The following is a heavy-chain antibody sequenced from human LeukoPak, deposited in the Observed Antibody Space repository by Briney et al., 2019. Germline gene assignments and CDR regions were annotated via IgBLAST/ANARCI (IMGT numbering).Heavy chain of an antibody. J-gene: IGHJ6*02. Sequence: SSYWMNWARQAPGKGLEWIGSIYYSGSTYYNPSLKSRVTISVDTSKNQFSLKLSSVTAADTAVYYCARLCSSTSCYPNYYYGMDVWGQGTTVTVSS. CDR3: ARLCSSTSCYPNYYYGMDV. V-gene: IGHV4-39*01. CDR1: SSYW. CDR2: IYYSGST. D-gene: IGHD2-2*01.